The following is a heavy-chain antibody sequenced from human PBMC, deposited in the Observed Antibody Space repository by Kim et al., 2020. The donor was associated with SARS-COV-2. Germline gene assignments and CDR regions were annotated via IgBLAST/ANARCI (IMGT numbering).Heavy chain of an antibody. CDR1: GGSISSSSYY. D-gene: IGHD6-13*01. Sequence: SETLSLTCTVSGGSISSSSYYWGWIRQPPGKGLEWIGSIYYSGSTYYNPSLKSRVTISVDTSKNQFSLKLSSVTAADTAVYYCASGYSSSWYGWFDPWGQGTLVTVSS. J-gene: IGHJ5*02. CDR2: IYYSGST. V-gene: IGHV4-39*07. CDR3: ASGYSSSWYGWFDP.